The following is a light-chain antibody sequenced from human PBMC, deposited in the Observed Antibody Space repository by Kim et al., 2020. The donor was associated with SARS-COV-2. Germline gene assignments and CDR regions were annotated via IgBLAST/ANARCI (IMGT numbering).Light chain of an antibody. CDR1: SGRSTYG. Sequence: ASGNLTCTLGSGRSTYGIAWHQKQPEKGPRCLMIVKTDGTHIKGDGIPDRFSGSTSETEGFLTISSLQSEDEADYFCQSWGTGSWVFGGGTQLTVL. CDR2: VKTDGTH. J-gene: IGLJ3*02. CDR3: QSWGTGSWV. V-gene: IGLV4-69*01.